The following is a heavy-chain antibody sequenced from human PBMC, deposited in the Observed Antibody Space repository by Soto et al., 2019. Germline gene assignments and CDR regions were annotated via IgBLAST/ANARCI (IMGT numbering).Heavy chain of an antibody. CDR2: ISGSGANT. V-gene: IGHV3-23*01. Sequence: EVQLLESGGGLVQPGGSLRLSCAASGFSFSSYAMSWVRQAPGKGLEWVSSISGSGANTYYVDSVKGRFTVSRDNSNNTLYLQMSSLRGEDTAVYKCAKAAAYHCSASYFPFDDWGLGTRVTVSS. CDR3: AKAAAYHCSASYFPFDD. J-gene: IGHJ4*02. D-gene: IGHD3-10*01. CDR1: GFSFSSYA.